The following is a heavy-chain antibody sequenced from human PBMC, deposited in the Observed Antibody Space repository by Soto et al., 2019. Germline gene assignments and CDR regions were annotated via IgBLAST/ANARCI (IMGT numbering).Heavy chain of an antibody. CDR3: AKGSYYDASSAYDTPGFYYNYFGLDV. Sequence: QVQLVQSGAEVKKPGASVKVSCKASGYTFTDYHIHWVRQAPGQGLEFMGWINANNGGAGSAQQFQGRVTVTRDTSITTVYMEVSRLRSEDTAVYYCAKGSYYDASSAYDTPGFYYNYFGLDVWGQGTTVTVSS. D-gene: IGHD3-22*01. J-gene: IGHJ6*02. CDR1: GYTFTDYH. V-gene: IGHV1-2*02. CDR2: INANNGGA.